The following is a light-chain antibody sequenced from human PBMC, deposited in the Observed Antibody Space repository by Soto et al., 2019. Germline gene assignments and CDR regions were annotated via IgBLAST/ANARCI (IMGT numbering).Light chain of an antibody. Sequence: QSALTRPAAVSGSPGQSITISCTGTSSDVGGYNFVSWYQQLPGKAPKFIIYEVSYRPSGVSNRFSGSKSGNTASLTISGLQAEDEADYYCSSYTSSRTLYVFGTGTKVTVL. CDR1: SSDVGGYNF. V-gene: IGLV2-14*01. CDR2: EVS. CDR3: SSYTSSRTLYV. J-gene: IGLJ1*01.